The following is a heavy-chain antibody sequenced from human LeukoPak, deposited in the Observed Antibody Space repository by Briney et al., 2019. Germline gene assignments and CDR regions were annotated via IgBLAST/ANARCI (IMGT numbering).Heavy chain of an antibody. CDR2: IKQDGSEK. Sequence: GGSLRLSCAVSGFTFSSYWMAWVRQAPGKGLEWVANIKQDGSEKYYVDSVKGRFTISRDNAKNSLYLQMNSLRAEDTAVYYCASCYYDSSGDEDAFDIWGQGTMVTVSS. D-gene: IGHD3-22*01. J-gene: IGHJ3*02. CDR1: GFTFSSYW. V-gene: IGHV3-7*01. CDR3: ASCYYDSSGDEDAFDI.